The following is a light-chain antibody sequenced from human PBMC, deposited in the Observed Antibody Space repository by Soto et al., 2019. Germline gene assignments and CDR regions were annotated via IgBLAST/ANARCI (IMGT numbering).Light chain of an antibody. CDR3: QQYNSDLFT. V-gene: IGKV1-5*01. J-gene: IGKJ3*01. Sequence: DIPMTQSPSTLSASVGDRVTITCRASQSISNWLAWYQQKPGRAPKLLIYDASRLESGVPSRFSGSGSGTEFTLTISSLQPDDFATYYCQQYNSDLFTFGPGSKVDIK. CDR2: DAS. CDR1: QSISNW.